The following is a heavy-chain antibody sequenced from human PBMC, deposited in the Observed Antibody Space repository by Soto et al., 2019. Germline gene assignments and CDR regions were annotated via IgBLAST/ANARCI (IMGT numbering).Heavy chain of an antibody. CDR3: AKGDNLGPKTGYAFDA. CDR1: GDSVSSNTAS. Sequence: PSQTLSLTCAISGDSVSSNTASWNWIRQSPSRGLEWLGRTYFRSKWYNDYAVSVKSRIIINPDTSNNQFSLQLNSVTPEDTALYFCAKGDNLGPKTGYAFDAWGQGIMVTVSS. J-gene: IGHJ4*02. CDR2: TYFRSKWYN. D-gene: IGHD5-12*01. V-gene: IGHV6-1*01.